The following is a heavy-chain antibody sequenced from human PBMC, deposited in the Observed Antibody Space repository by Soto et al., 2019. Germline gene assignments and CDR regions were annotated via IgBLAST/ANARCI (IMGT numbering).Heavy chain of an antibody. CDR1: GYIFTYRY. V-gene: IGHV1-45*02. D-gene: IGHD5-18*01. Sequence: GASVKVSCKASGYIFTYRYLYWVRQAPGQALEWMGWIIPYNGNTNYAQKFQDRFSITRESSLSTVYMELRSLRSDDTGMYYCARSALDDDGYHYLYSWCQGTLVTVS. J-gene: IGHJ5*01. CDR3: ARSALDDDGYHYLYS. CDR2: IIPYNGNT.